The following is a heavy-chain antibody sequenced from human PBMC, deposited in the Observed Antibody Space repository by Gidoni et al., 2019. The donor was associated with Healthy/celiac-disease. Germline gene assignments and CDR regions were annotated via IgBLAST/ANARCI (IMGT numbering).Heavy chain of an antibody. CDR1: GGTFSSYA. J-gene: IGHJ6*02. V-gene: IGHV1-69*09. D-gene: IGHD6-19*01. Sequence: QVQLVQSGAEVKKPGSSVKVSCKASGGTFSSYAISWVRQAPGQGLEWMGRIIPILGIANYAQKFQGRVTITADKSTSTAYMELSSLRSEDTAVYYCASQTIAVAGSDYYYYYGMDVWGQGTTVTVSS. CDR3: ASQTIAVAGSDYYYYYGMDV. CDR2: IIPILGIA.